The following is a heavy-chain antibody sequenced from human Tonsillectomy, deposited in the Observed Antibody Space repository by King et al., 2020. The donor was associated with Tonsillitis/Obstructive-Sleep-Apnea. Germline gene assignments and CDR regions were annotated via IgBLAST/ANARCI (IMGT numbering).Heavy chain of an antibody. CDR1: GFSFSSDC. V-gene: IGHV3-33*01. J-gene: IGHJ5*02. D-gene: IGHD2-21*02. Sequence: VQLVESGGGVVQPGRSLRLSCAAAGFSFSSDCMHWGPQAPGKGLEWVSARWYYGRHKEYADSVKGRFTIYRENYKNTVFLQMNSLRAEDTAVYFCARSSHIAGGDQGEYNWLDPWGQGTLVTVSS. CDR2: RWYYGRHK. CDR3: ARSSHIAGGDQGEYNWLDP.